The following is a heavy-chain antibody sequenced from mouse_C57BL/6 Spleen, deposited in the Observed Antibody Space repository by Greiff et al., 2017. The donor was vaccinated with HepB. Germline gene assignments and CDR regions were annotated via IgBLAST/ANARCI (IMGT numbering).Heavy chain of an antibody. CDR1: GYTFTSYW. CDR2: IDPSDSYT. Sequence: QVQLQQPGAELVKPGASVKLSCKASGYTFTSYWMQWVKQRPGQGLEWIGEIDPSDSYTNYNQKFKGKATLTVDTSSSTAYMQISSLTSEDSAVYYCARPVRHYYAMDYWGQGTSVTVSS. V-gene: IGHV1-50*01. D-gene: IGHD2-14*01. J-gene: IGHJ4*01. CDR3: ARPVRHYYAMDY.